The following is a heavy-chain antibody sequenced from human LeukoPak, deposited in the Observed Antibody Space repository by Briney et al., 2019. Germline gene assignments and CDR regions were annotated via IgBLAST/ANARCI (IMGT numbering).Heavy chain of an antibody. CDR1: GGTFSSYA. CDR3: ARRIAEYYYDSRGHFDY. Sequence: ASVKVSCKASGGTFSSYAISWVRQAPGQGLEWTGGIIPIFGTANYAQKFQGRVTITADESTSTAYMELSSLRSEDTAVYYCARRIAEYYYDSRGHFDYWGQGTLVTVSS. CDR2: IIPIFGTA. J-gene: IGHJ4*02. V-gene: IGHV1-69*13. D-gene: IGHD3-22*01.